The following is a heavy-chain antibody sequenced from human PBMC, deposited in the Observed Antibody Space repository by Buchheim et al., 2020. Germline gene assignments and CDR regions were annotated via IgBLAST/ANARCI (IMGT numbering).Heavy chain of an antibody. V-gene: IGHV3-7*01. J-gene: IGHJ4*02. CDR3: ARDFCGGDCYLFDY. Sequence: EVQLVESGGGLVQPGGSLRLSSAASGFTFSTYSMSWVRQAPGKGLEWVAKIKQDGSEKYYVDSVKGRFTISRDNAKNSLYLHMNSLRAEDTAVYYCARDFCGGDCYLFDYWGQGTL. CDR1: GFTFSTYS. D-gene: IGHD2-21*02. CDR2: IKQDGSEK.